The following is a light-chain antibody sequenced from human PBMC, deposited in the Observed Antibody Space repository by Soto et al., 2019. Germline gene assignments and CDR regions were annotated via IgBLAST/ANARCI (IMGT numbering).Light chain of an antibody. V-gene: IGKV3-11*01. CDR3: QQRSNWPIT. Sequence: IVWTQSPATLSLSPGERATLSCRASQSVSSYLAWYQQKPGQAPRLLIYDASNRATGIPARFSGSGSGTDFTLTISSLEPEDFAVYYCQQRSNWPITFGPGTKVDIK. CDR2: DAS. CDR1: QSVSSY. J-gene: IGKJ3*01.